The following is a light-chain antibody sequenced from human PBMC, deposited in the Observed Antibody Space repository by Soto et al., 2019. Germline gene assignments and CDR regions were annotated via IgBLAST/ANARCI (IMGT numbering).Light chain of an antibody. V-gene: IGKV3-15*01. J-gene: IGKJ4*01. Sequence: EIVMTQSPATLSVSPGERATLSCRASQSVSSNLAWYQQKPGQAPRLLIYCASTRATGIPARFSGSGSGTEFTLTIRSLQSVDVAFYYCQHYNNLLSFGGGTKVEIK. CDR2: CAS. CDR1: QSVSSN. CDR3: QHYNNLLS.